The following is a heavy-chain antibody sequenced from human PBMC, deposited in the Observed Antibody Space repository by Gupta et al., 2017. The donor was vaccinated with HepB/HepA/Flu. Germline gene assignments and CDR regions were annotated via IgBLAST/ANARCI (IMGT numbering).Heavy chain of an antibody. CDR2: ISYDGSNK. D-gene: IGHD5-24*01. V-gene: IGHV3-30*18. J-gene: IGHJ6*02. Sequence: QVQLVESGGGVVQPGRSLRLSCAASGFTFSSYGMHWVRQAPGKGLEWVAVISYDGSNKYYADSVKGRFTISRDNSKNTLYLQMNSLRAEDTAVYYCANGYNDPAGYYYYGMDVWGQGTTVTVSS. CDR1: GFTFSSYG. CDR3: ANGYNDPAGYYYYGMDV.